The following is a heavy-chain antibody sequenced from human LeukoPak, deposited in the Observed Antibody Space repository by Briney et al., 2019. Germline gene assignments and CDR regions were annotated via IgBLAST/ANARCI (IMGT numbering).Heavy chain of an antibody. V-gene: IGHV3-23*01. Sequence: GGSLRLSCTASGFTFSNNVMSWVRQAPGKGLERVSIISNSGGSTYYADSVKGRFTISRDDSKKTLYLKMNSLRAEDTAVYFCAKIKNYHDRSGYHFDYWGQGTLVTVSS. J-gene: IGHJ4*02. CDR1: GFTFSNNV. CDR3: AKIKNYHDRSGYHFDY. D-gene: IGHD3-22*01. CDR2: ISNSGGST.